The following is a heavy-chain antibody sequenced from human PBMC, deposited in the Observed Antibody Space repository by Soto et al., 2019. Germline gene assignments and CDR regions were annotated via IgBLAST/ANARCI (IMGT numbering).Heavy chain of an antibody. Sequence: ASVKVSCKASGYTFTSYDINWVRQATGQGLEWMGWMNPNSGNTGYAQKFQGRVTMTRNTSKHQFSLKLSSVTAADTAMYYCARAREVVAARIYYYGMDVWGQGTTVTVSS. CDR2: MNPNSGNT. V-gene: IGHV1-8*01. J-gene: IGHJ6*02. CDR1: GYTFTSYD. D-gene: IGHD2-15*01. CDR3: ARAREVVAARIYYYGMDV.